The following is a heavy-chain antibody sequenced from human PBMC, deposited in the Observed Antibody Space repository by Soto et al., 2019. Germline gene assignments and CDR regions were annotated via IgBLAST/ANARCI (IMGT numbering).Heavy chain of an antibody. J-gene: IGHJ4*02. D-gene: IGHD3-16*02. Sequence: PSETLSLTCAVYGGSFSGYYWSWIRQPPGKGLEWIGEINHSGSTNYNPSLKSRVTISVDTSKNQFSLKLSSVTAADTAVYYCARGQPYYDYVWGSYRYTLFDYWGQGTRVTVSS. V-gene: IGHV4-34*01. CDR2: INHSGST. CDR3: ARGQPYYDYVWGSYRYTLFDY. CDR1: GGSFSGYY.